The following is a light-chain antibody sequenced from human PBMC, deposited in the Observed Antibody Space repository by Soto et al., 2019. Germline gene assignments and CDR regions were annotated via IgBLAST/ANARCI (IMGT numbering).Light chain of an antibody. CDR1: QSISSY. CDR3: QQSYSTPEFT. J-gene: IGKJ3*01. CDR2: AAS. V-gene: IGKV1-39*01. Sequence: DIQMTQSPSSLSASVGDRVTITCRASQSISSYLNWYQQKPGKAPKLLIYAASSLQSGVPSRFSGSGSETDFTLTISSLQPEDFATYFCQQSYSTPEFTFGPGTKVDI.